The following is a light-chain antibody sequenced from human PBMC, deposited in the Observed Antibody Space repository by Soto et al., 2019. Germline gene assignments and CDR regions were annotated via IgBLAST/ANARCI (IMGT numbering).Light chain of an antibody. V-gene: IGKV1-6*01. CDR2: GTS. Sequence: AIQMTQSPSSLSASVGDRVIITCRASQAISTELGWYQQRPGKAPKLRIYGTSNLQSGVPSRFSGSGSGTDFTLTINGLQPEDFATYYCLKDYSYPRTFGQGTKVDVK. J-gene: IGKJ1*01. CDR3: LKDYSYPRT. CDR1: QAISTE.